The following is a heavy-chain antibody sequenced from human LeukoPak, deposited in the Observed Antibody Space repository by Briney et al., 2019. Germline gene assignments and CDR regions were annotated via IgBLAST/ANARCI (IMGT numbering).Heavy chain of an antibody. D-gene: IGHD6-13*01. CDR1: GFTFSSYG. J-gene: IGHJ4*02. CDR3: ARVRVAAAGNAFDY. V-gene: IGHV3-33*01. Sequence: GGSLRLSCATSGFTFSSYGMHWVRQAPGKGLEWVAIIWYDGSKTYYADSVKGRFTISRGKSKNTLYLQMNSLRVEDTAVYYCARVRVAAAGNAFDYWGQGTMVTVSS. CDR2: IWYDGSKT.